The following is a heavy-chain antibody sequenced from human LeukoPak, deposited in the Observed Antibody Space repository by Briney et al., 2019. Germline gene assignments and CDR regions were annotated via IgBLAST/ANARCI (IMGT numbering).Heavy chain of an antibody. CDR1: GGTFSSYA. D-gene: IGHD6-6*01. J-gene: IGHJ4*02. V-gene: IGHV1-69*01. Sequence: GASVKVSCKASGGTFSSYAISWVRQAPGQGLEWMGGIIPIFGTANYAQKFQGRVTITADESTSTAYMELSSLRSEDTAVYYCARDRWNPHFGGGARIAARTLHYWGQGTLVTVSS. CDR2: IIPIFGTA. CDR3: ARDRWNPHFGGGARIAARTLHY.